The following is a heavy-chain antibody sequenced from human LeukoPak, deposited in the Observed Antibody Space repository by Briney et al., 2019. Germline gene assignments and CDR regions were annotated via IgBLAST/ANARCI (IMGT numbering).Heavy chain of an antibody. CDR2: IKQDGTEK. CDR1: GFTFTTYW. V-gene: IGHV3-7*01. D-gene: IGHD3-10*01. CDR3: ARLSEMFRGPQVIYYFDY. Sequence: QPGGSLRLSCGASGFTFTTYWMSWVRQAPGKGLEWVANIKQDGTEKYYVDSVKGRFTISRDYARNSLYLQLNSLRAEDTAVYYCARLSEMFRGPQVIYYFDYWGQGTLVTVSS. J-gene: IGHJ4*02.